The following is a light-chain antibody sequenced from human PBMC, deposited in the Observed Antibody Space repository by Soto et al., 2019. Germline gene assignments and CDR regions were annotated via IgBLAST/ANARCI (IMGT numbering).Light chain of an antibody. CDR1: SNDVGGYSY. Sequence: APTQPSPLSWSPGGSIALSCPGNSNDVGGYSYVSWYQQQPGKAPKLVISDVSNRPSGVSDRFSGSKSGNTASLTISGLQTEDEADYYCASYTTSSTYVFGTGTKVTVL. CDR3: ASYTTSSTYV. CDR2: DVS. V-gene: IGLV2-14*01. J-gene: IGLJ1*01.